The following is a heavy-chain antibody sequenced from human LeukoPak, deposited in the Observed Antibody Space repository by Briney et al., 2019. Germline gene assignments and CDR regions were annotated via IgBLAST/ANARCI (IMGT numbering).Heavy chain of an antibody. CDR3: ARARLTGTTFYNYYYDMDV. J-gene: IGHJ6*02. Sequence: SPSETLSLTCAVYGLTFSAHYWSWLRQPPGKGLEWIGEINHSGSTNYNPSLKSRVTISVDTSKNQFSLELSSVTAADTAVYYCARARLTGTTFYNYYYDMDVWGQGTTVTVSS. D-gene: IGHD4-17*01. CDR1: GLTFSAHY. V-gene: IGHV4-34*01. CDR2: INHSGST.